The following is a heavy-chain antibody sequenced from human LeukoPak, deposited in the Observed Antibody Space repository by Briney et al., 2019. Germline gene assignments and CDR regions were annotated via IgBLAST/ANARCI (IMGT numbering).Heavy chain of an antibody. CDR2: IYTSGST. V-gene: IGHV4-4*07. Sequence: SETLSLTCTVSGGSISSYYWSWIRQPAGKGLEWIGRIYTSGSTNYNPSLKSRVTMSVDTSKNQFSLKLSSVTAADTAVYYCARDKLVGATASYYYMDVWGKGTTVTVSS. J-gene: IGHJ6*03. CDR3: ARDKLVGATASYYYMDV. CDR1: GGSISSYY. D-gene: IGHD1-26*01.